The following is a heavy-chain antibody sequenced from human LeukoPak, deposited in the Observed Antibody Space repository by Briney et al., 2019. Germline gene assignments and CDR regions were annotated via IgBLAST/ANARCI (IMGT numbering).Heavy chain of an antibody. CDR1: GGSFSGYY. Sequence: PSETLSLTCAVYGGSFSGYYWNWIRQPPGKGLEWIGEINHSGSTNFNPSLKSRVTISVDTSKNQFSLKLSSVTAADTAVYYCGRRNGWYPLDYWGQGTLVTVSS. V-gene: IGHV4-34*01. D-gene: IGHD6-19*01. CDR2: INHSGST. CDR3: GRRNGWYPLDY. J-gene: IGHJ4*02.